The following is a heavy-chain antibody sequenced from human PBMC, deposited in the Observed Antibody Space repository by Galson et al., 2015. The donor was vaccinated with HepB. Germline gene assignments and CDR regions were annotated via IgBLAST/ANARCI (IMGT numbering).Heavy chain of an antibody. CDR2: INAGNGNT. CDR3: ARDPLVTMVRGVIITWAFDI. V-gene: IGHV1-3*01. Sequence: SCKASGYTFTSYAMHWVRQAPGQRLEWMGWINAGNGNTKYSQKFQGRVTITRDTSASTAYMELSSLRSEDTAVYYCARDPLVTMVRGVIITWAFDIWGQGTMVTVSS. CDR1: GYTFTSYA. D-gene: IGHD3-10*01. J-gene: IGHJ3*02.